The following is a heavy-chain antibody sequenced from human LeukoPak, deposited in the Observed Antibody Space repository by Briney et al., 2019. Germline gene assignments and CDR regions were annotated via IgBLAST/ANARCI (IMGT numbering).Heavy chain of an antibody. CDR1: GYTFTGYY. Sequence: ASVKVSCKASGYTFTGYYMHWVRQAPGQGLEWMGGIIPIFGTANYAQKFQGRVTITADESTSTAYMELSSLRSEDTAVYYCAREHYYDSSGYYGYYYMDVWGKGTTVTISS. D-gene: IGHD3-22*01. V-gene: IGHV1-69*13. CDR2: IIPIFGTA. CDR3: AREHYYDSSGYYGYYYMDV. J-gene: IGHJ6*03.